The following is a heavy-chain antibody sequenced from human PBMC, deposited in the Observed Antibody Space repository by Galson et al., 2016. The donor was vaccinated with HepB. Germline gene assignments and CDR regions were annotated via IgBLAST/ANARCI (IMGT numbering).Heavy chain of an antibody. Sequence: SLRLSCAASGFTISSYVMSWVRQAPAKGLEWVSSISGSGTSTYFADSVRGRFTISRDNSKNTWYMQMSNLRAYDTAVYYCAKDSTGCSSSNCYVHYWGQGSLVTVSS. V-gene: IGHV3-23*01. CDR1: GFTISSYV. D-gene: IGHD2-2*01. CDR3: AKDSTGCSSSNCYVHY. CDR2: ISGSGTST. J-gene: IGHJ4*02.